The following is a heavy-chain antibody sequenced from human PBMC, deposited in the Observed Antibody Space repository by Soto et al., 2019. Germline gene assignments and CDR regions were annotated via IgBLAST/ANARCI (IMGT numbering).Heavy chain of an antibody. Sequence: GGSLRLSCAASGFAFSGFWMSWVRQAPGKGLEWVANMNQDGSEKYYVDSVKGRFTISRDNAKNSLYLQMNSLRAEDTAVYYCARERNADYWGQGTLVTVSS. J-gene: IGHJ4*02. V-gene: IGHV3-7*01. CDR1: GFAFSGFW. D-gene: IGHD1-1*01. CDR3: ARERNADY. CDR2: MNQDGSEK.